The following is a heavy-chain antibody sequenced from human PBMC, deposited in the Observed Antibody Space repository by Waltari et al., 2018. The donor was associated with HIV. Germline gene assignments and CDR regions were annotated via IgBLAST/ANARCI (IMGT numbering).Heavy chain of an antibody. Sequence: QEKLVESGGAVVQPGGSLRLYCVASGFEFNTYNVHWVRQAPGKGLEWMAVVWFDENNKNYAESLKGRLAISRNNAKKTLYLQMNRLRLDDTAVYYCARGTGPLSPLDLWGQGTSVTVSS. V-gene: IGHV3-33*01. CDR3: ARGTGPLSPLDL. CDR2: VWFDENNK. J-gene: IGHJ3*01. CDR1: GFEFNTYN.